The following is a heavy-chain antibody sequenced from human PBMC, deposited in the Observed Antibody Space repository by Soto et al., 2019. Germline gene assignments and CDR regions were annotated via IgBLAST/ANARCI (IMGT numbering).Heavy chain of an antibody. CDR2: IYHSGNT. J-gene: IGHJ5*02. V-gene: IGHV4-39*02. CDR1: GGSMSSSSYY. CDR3: ARLGEFGLLIDP. Sequence: SETLSLTCTVSGGSMSSSSYYWGWIRQPPGKGLEWIGSIYHSGNTYYNPSLRSRATMSVDTSKNHFSLKLSSVTAADTAVYYCARLGEFGLLIDPWGQGTLVTVSS. D-gene: IGHD3-3*01.